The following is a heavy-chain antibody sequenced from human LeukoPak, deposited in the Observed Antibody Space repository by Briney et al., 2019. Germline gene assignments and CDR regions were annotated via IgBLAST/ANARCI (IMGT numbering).Heavy chain of an antibody. V-gene: IGHV3-30*18. CDR1: GFTFSSYG. CDR3: AKVLGFMAPAIDY. Sequence: QAGGSLRLSCAASGFTFSSYGMHWVCQAPGKGLEWVAVISYDGSNKYYADSVKGRFTISRDNSKNTLYLQMNSLRAEDTAVYYCAKVLGFMAPAIDYWGQGTLVTVSS. D-gene: IGHD3-16*01. CDR2: ISYDGSNK. J-gene: IGHJ4*02.